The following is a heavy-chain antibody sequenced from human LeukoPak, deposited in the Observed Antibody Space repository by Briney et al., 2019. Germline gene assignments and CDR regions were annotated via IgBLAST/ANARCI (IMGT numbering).Heavy chain of an antibody. D-gene: IGHD4-11*01. CDR1: GFTFRSYW. CDR2: IESDGSST. V-gene: IGHV3-74*01. Sequence: GGSLRLSCAASGFTFRSYWMHWVRQAPGKGLVWVSRIESDGSSTSYADSVKGRFTISRDNAKNSLYLQMNSLRAEDTALYYCAKALYSNYVGNWFDPWGQGTLVTVSS. J-gene: IGHJ5*02. CDR3: AKALYSNYVGNWFDP.